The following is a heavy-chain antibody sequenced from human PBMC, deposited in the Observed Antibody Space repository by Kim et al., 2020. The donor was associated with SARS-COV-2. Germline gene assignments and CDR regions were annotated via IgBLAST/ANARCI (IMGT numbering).Heavy chain of an antibody. CDR2: ISYDGNNK. CDR1: GFTFSSYG. CDR3: ARDSFCSSTSCYAELHD. J-gene: IGHJ4*02. Sequence: GGSLRLSCAASGFTFSSYGMHWVRQAPGKGLEWVAVISYDGNNKNYADSVKGRFTISRDNSKNTLFLQMNSLRAEDTAVYHCARDSFCSSTSCYAELHDWGQGTLVTVSS. V-gene: IGHV3-33*05. D-gene: IGHD2-2*01.